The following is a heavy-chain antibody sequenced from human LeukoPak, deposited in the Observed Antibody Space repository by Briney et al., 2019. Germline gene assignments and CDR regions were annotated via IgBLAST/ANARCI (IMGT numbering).Heavy chain of an antibody. CDR3: ATSHDVKTAPYDL. CDR2: IFTSGRT. J-gene: IGHJ5*02. CDR1: GGSISSYC. D-gene: IGHD2-21*01. Sequence: SETLSLTCTVSGGSISSYCWSWVRQSPGKGLEWIGYIFTSGRTDYNPSLKSRVIMSVDTSKNQLSMELRFLTAADTAVYYCATSHDVKTAPYDLWGQGTLVTVSS. V-gene: IGHV4-4*09.